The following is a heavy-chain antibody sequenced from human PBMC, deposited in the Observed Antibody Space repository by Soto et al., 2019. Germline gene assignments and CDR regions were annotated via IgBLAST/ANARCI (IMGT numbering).Heavy chain of an antibody. V-gene: IGHV3-30*18. CDR2: ISYDGSNK. Sequence: LRLSCAASGFTFSSYGMHWVRQAPGKGLEWVAVISYDGSNKYYADSVKGRFTISRDNSKNTLYLQMNSLRAEDTAVYYCAKEPKNFGVVIYWFDPWGQGTLVTVSS. CDR1: GFTFSSYG. D-gene: IGHD3-3*01. CDR3: AKEPKNFGVVIYWFDP. J-gene: IGHJ5*02.